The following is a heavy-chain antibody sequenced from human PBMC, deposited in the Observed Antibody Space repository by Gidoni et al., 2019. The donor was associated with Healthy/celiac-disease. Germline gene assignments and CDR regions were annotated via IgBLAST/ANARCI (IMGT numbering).Heavy chain of an antibody. D-gene: IGHD3-3*01. Sequence: EVQLVESGGGLVQPGGSLRPPCAASGFTFSTYWMSWVRQAPGKGLEWVANIKQDGSEKYYVDSVKGRFTISRDNAKNSLYLQMNSLRAEDTAVYYCARGFTIFGVVDWGQGTLVTVSS. CDR2: IKQDGSEK. V-gene: IGHV3-7*03. CDR3: ARGFTIFGVVD. J-gene: IGHJ4*02. CDR1: GFTFSTYW.